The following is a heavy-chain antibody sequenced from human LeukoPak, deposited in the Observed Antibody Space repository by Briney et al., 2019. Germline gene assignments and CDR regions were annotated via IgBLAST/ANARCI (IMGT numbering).Heavy chain of an antibody. J-gene: IGHJ5*02. V-gene: IGHV4-59*01. CDR3: ARVHYDSSGFNWFDP. Sequence: SETLSRTCTVSGGSISSYYWSWIRQPPGKGLEWIGYIYYSGSTNYNPSLKSRVTISVDTSKNQFSLKLSSVTAADTAVYYCARVHYDSSGFNWFDPWGQGTLVTVSS. D-gene: IGHD3-22*01. CDR1: GGSISSYY. CDR2: IYYSGST.